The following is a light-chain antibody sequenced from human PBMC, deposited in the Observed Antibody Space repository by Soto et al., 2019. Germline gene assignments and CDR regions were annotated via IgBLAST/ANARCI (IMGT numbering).Light chain of an antibody. CDR2: GAS. J-gene: IGKJ4*01. Sequence: EIVMTQSPATLSVSPGERATLSCRASQSISSSLAWYQQKPGQAPRLLIYGASSRATGIPDRFSGSGSGTDFTLTISRLEPEDFAVYYCQQYGSSPGLTFGGGTKVDIK. CDR1: QSISSS. CDR3: QQYGSSPGLT. V-gene: IGKV3-20*01.